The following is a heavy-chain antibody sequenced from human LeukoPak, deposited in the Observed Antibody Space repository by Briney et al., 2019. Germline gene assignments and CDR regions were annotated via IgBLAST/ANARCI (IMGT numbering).Heavy chain of an antibody. CDR1: GGSISSYY. Sequence: PSETLSLTCTVSGGSISSYYWSWIRQPPGKGLEWIGYIYYSGSTNYNPSLKSRATISVDTSKNQFSLKLSSVTAADTAVYYCARGTRDAAFDIWGQGAMVTVSS. CDR2: IYYSGST. J-gene: IGHJ3*02. V-gene: IGHV4-59*01. D-gene: IGHD1-14*01. CDR3: ARGTRDAAFDI.